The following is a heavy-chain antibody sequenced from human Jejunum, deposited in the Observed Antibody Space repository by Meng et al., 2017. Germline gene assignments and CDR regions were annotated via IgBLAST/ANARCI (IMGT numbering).Heavy chain of an antibody. Sequence: QVQVEQSGAEVKKPGASVKVSCKAPGLTFTGHHMHWVRQVPGQWFEWMGRINSNSGGTNYAQKFKGRFTMISDNMELSRLTSDDTAVYYCARVPYNYDNGGYYYRWGQGTLVTVSS. V-gene: IGHV1-2*06. CDR1: GLTFTGHH. D-gene: IGHD3-22*01. CDR2: INSNSGGT. CDR3: ARVPYNYDNGGYYYR. J-gene: IGHJ4*02.